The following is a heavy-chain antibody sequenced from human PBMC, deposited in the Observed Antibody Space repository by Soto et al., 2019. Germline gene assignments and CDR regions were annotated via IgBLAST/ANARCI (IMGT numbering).Heavy chain of an antibody. CDR1: GFMFSSAW. Sequence: GGSLRLSCVTSGFMFSSAWMNWVRQAPGKGLEWVARIKSKGDGGARDYAAPVKGRFTISRDDSKNTVHLQMNSLRAEDTAVYYCVEGWNDFWGQGTLVTVSS. J-gene: IGHJ4*02. CDR3: VEGWNDF. V-gene: IGHV3-15*01. D-gene: IGHD1-1*01. CDR2: IKSKGDGGAR.